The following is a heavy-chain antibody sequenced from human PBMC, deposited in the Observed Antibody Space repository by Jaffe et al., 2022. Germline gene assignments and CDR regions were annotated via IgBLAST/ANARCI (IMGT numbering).Heavy chain of an antibody. D-gene: IGHD3-3*01. V-gene: IGHV4-34*01. CDR3: ARGRISNYYYMDV. J-gene: IGHJ6*03. CDR1: GGSFSGYY. CDR2: INHSGST. Sequence: QVQLQQWGAGLLKPSETLSLTCAVYGGSFSGYYWSWIRQPPGKGLEWIGEINHSGSTNYNPSLKSRVTISVDTSKNQFSLKLSSVTAADTAVYYCARGRISNYYYMDVWGKGTTVTVSS.